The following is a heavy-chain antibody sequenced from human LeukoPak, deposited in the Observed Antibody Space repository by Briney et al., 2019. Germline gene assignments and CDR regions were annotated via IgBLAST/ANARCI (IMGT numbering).Heavy chain of an antibody. CDR1: GFTFDDYA. CDR3: ATIKGYDFPPSWAFDI. J-gene: IGHJ3*02. Sequence: PGRSLRLSCAASGFTFDDYAMHWVRQAPGKGLEWVSGISWNSGSIGYADSVKGRFTISRDTSKNTLYLQMSSLRSEDTAVYYCATIKGYDFPPSWAFDIWGQGTMVTVSS. V-gene: IGHV3-9*01. CDR2: ISWNSGSI. D-gene: IGHD5-12*01.